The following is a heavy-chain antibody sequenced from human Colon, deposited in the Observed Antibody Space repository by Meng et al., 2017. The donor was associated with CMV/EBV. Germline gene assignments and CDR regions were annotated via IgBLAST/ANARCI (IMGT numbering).Heavy chain of an antibody. CDR2: VNADNGDT. Sequence: ASVKVSCKAYGYTFSNYGMSWVRQTPGQGLEWLGWVNADNGDTYYAEKMQDRVAMSADTSTSTAYMELRSLRSDDSAVYYCARDIQSSGVIISPFNYWGQGTKVTVSS. D-gene: IGHD3-3*01. CDR1: GYTFSNYG. V-gene: IGHV1-18*01. CDR3: ARDIQSSGVIISPFNY. J-gene: IGHJ4*02.